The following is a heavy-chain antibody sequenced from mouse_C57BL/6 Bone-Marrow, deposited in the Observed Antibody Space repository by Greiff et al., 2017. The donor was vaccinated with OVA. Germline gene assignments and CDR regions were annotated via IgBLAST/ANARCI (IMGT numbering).Heavy chain of an antibody. CDR3: ARHDGYHVGFAY. J-gene: IGHJ3*01. D-gene: IGHD2-3*01. V-gene: IGHV1-69*01. Sequence: QVQLQQPGAELVMPGASVKLSCKASGYTFTSYWMHWVKQRPGQGLELIGEIDPSDSYTNYNQKFKGKSTLTVDKSSSTAYMQLSSLTSEDSAVYYCARHDGYHVGFAYWGQGTLVTVSA. CDR1: GYTFTSYW. CDR2: IDPSDSYT.